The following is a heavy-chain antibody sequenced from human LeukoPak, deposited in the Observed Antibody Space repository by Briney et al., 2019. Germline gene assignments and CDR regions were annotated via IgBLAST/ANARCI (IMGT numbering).Heavy chain of an antibody. CDR2: ISSSSTYI. CDR1: GFTFSIYS. V-gene: IGHV3-21*04. D-gene: IGHD6-19*01. J-gene: IGHJ4*02. Sequence: GGSLRLSCEASGFTFSIYSMNWVRQAPGKGLEWVSSISSSSTYIYYADSVKGRFTISRDNAKNSLYLQMNSLRAEDTAVYYCARGGAVAGSGEDFDYWGQGTLVTVSS. CDR3: ARGGAVAGSGEDFDY.